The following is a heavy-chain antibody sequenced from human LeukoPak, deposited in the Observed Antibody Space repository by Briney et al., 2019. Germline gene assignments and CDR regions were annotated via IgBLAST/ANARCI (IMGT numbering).Heavy chain of an antibody. CDR1: GFTFSSYS. D-gene: IGHD6-13*01. Sequence: GGSLRLSCAASGFTFSSYSMNWVRQAPGKGLEWVSSISSSSSYIYYADSVKGRFTISRDNAKNSLYLQMNSLRAGDTAVYYCARSPLSSSWRPGDYWGQGTLVTVSS. CDR3: ARSPLSSSWRPGDY. CDR2: ISSSSSYI. J-gene: IGHJ4*02. V-gene: IGHV3-21*04.